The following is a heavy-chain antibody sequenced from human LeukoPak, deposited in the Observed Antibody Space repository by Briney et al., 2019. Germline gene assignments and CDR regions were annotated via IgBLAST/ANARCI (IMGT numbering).Heavy chain of an antibody. D-gene: IGHD6-13*01. Sequence: GGSLRLSCAASGFTFSTYAMSWVRQAPGKGLEWVSVIYSGGSTYYADSVKGRFTISRDNSKNTLYFQMNSLRAEDTAVYYCARVGYLDAFDIWGLGTMVTVSS. CDR1: GFTFSTYA. J-gene: IGHJ3*02. CDR2: IYSGGST. V-gene: IGHV3-66*01. CDR3: ARVGYLDAFDI.